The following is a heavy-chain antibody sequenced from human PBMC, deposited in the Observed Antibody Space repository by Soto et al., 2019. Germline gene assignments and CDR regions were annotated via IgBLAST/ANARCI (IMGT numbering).Heavy chain of an antibody. CDR3: ARTRRYRNYYYAIAV. CDR2: TIPMFGTP. CDR1: GGTFSNYA. J-gene: IGHJ6*02. D-gene: IGHD3-16*02. Sequence: GASVKVSCKASGGTFSNYAFSWVRQAPGQGLEWLGGTIPMFGTPNYAQKFQGRVAISADESTATVYMELSSLRSEDTAVYFCARTRRYRNYYYAIAVWGQGTTVTVSS. V-gene: IGHV1-69*13.